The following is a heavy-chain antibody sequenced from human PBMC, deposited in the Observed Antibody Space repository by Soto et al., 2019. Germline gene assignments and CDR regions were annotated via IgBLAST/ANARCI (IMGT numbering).Heavy chain of an antibody. D-gene: IGHD3-3*01. J-gene: IGHJ6*02. CDR1: GYSFTSYW. Sequence: GESLKISCKGSGYSFTSYWISWVRQMPGKGLEWMGRIDPIDSYTNYSPSFQGHVTISADKSISTAYLQWSSLKASDTAMYYCARQGVLRFVEYPTTHYYYYGMDVWGQGTTVTVSS. V-gene: IGHV5-10-1*01. CDR2: IDPIDSYT. CDR3: ARQGVLRFVEYPTTHYYYYGMDV.